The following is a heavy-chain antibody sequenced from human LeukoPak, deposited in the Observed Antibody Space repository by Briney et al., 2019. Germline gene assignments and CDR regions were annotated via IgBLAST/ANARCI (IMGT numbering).Heavy chain of an antibody. CDR2: IYSGGST. CDR3: ARASSGWYVYYYYYMDV. CDR1: GFTVSSNY. Sequence: GGSLRLSCAASGFTVSSNYMSWVRQAPGKGLEWVSVIYSGGSTYYADSVKGRFTISRDNSKNTLHLQMNSLRAEDTAVYYCARASSGWYVYYYYYMDVWGKGTTVTVSS. D-gene: IGHD6-19*01. V-gene: IGHV3-53*01. J-gene: IGHJ6*03.